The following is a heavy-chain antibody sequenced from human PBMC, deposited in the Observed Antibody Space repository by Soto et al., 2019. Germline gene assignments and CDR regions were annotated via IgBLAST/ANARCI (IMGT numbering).Heavy chain of an antibody. D-gene: IGHD2-21*02. J-gene: IGHJ1*01. CDR3: AKGGAVVVVTALQVYFPH. Sequence: GGSLRLSCAASGFTFSSYAMSWVRQAPGKGLEWVSAISGSGGSTYYADSVKGRFTISRDNSKNTLYLQMNSLRAEDTAVYYCAKGGAVVVVTALQVYFPHRGQGTLVTVSS. CDR1: GFTFSSYA. CDR2: ISGSGGST. V-gene: IGHV3-23*01.